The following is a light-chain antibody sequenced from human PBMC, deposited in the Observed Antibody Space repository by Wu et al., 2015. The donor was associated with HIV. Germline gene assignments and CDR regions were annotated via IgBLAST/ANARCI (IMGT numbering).Light chain of an antibody. CDR3: QQYNIWPPVT. Sequence: EKLMTQSPATLSVSPGERVTLSCRASQSINTNLAWYQQIPGQAPRLLIYDASTRATGVPDRFSGSGSGTEFILTISSIQSEDSAVYFCQQYNIWPPVTFGQGTKVEIK. V-gene: IGKV3-15*01. CDR1: QSINTN. CDR2: DAS. J-gene: IGKJ1*01.